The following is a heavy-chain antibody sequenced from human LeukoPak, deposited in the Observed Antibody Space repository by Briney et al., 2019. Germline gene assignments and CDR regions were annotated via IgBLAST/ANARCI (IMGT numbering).Heavy chain of an antibody. CDR2: INWNSGSI. J-gene: IGHJ4*02. D-gene: IGHD1-26*01. CDR1: GFTFDDYA. CDR3: AKDMGWELKGGVC. Sequence: PGRSLKLSCAASGFTFDDYAMHWVRQAPGKGLEWVSGINWNSGSIGYADSVKGRFTISRDNAKNSLYLQMNSLRAEDTALYYCAKDMGWELKGGVCWGQGTLVTVSS. V-gene: IGHV3-9*01.